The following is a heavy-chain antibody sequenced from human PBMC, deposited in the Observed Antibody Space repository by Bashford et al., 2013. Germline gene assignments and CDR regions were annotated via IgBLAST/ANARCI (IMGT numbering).Heavy chain of an antibody. V-gene: IGHV1-2*04. D-gene: IGHD6-19*01. J-gene: IGHJ3*02. CDR2: INPNSGGT. CDR1: GYTFTGYY. CDR3: AREGGWYRNAFDI. Sequence: ASVKVSCKASGYTFTGYYMHWVRQAPGQGLEWMGWINPNSGGTNYAQKFQGWVTMTRDTSISTAYMELSRLRSDDTAVYYCAREGGWYRNAFDIWGQGTMVTVSS.